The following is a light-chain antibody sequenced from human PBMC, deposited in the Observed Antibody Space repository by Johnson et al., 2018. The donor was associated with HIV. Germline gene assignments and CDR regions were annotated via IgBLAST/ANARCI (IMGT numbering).Light chain of an antibody. V-gene: IGLV1-51*01. CDR1: SSNIGNNY. CDR2: DNH. Sequence: QSVLTQPPSVSAAPGQKVTISCSGSSSNIGNNYVYWYQQLPGTAPKLLIYDNHKRPSGIPDRFFGSKSGTSATLGITGLQTGDEADYYCGTWDSSLSAGVFGTGTKVTVL. CDR3: GTWDSSLSAGV. J-gene: IGLJ1*01.